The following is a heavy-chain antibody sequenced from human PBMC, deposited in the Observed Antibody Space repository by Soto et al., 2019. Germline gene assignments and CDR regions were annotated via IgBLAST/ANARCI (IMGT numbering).Heavy chain of an antibody. V-gene: IGHV3-23*01. D-gene: IGHD4-17*01. CDR3: AKDLNDYADYGPVDY. J-gene: IGHJ4*02. Sequence: EVQLLESGGGLVQPGGSLRLSCAASGFTFSTYAMSWVRQAPGKGLEWVSTINGRGGGSDYADSVKGRFTISRDNSKNTLYLQMNSLRAEDTAMYYCAKDLNDYADYGPVDYWGQGTLVTVSS. CDR1: GFTFSTYA. CDR2: INGRGGGS.